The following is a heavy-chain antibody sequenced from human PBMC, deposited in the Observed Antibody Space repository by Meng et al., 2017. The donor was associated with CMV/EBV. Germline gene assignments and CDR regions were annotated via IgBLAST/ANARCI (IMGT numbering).Heavy chain of an antibody. D-gene: IGHD1-26*01. CDR1: GGSISSYY. CDR3: ARAIVGATLFDY. V-gene: IGHV4-59*01. Sequence: SGTLSLTCTVSGGSISSYYWSWIRQPPGKGLEWIGYIYYSGSTNYNPSLKSRVTISVDTSKNQFSLKLSSVTAADTAVYYCARAIVGATLFDYWGQGTLVTVSS. CDR2: IYYSGST. J-gene: IGHJ4*02.